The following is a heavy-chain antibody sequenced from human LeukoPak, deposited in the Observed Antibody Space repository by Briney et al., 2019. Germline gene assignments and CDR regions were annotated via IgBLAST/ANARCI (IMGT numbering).Heavy chain of an antibody. D-gene: IGHD4-23*01. V-gene: IGHV1-24*01. CDR3: ATDSEGGNSPLDY. CDR1: GYTLTELS. J-gene: IGHJ4*02. Sequence: ASVKVSCKVSGYTLTELSIHWVRQAPGKGLEWMGGFDPEDAETIYAQKFQGRVSITEDTSTDTAYMELSSLRSEDTAVYYCATDSEGGNSPLDYWGQGSLVTVSS. CDR2: FDPEDAET.